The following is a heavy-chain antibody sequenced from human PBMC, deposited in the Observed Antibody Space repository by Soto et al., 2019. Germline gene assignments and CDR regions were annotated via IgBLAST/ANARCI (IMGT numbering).Heavy chain of an antibody. D-gene: IGHD1-26*01. V-gene: IGHV1-69*06. CDR2: ITPIFGTA. J-gene: IGHJ3*02. CDR1: GGTFSSYA. CDR3: ASQELGGAFDS. Sequence: GASVKVSCKASGGTFSSYAISWVRQAPGQGLEWMGGITPIFGTANYAQKFQGRVTITADKSTSTAYMELSSLRSEDTSVYYCASQELGGAFDSWGRGTMVTVSS.